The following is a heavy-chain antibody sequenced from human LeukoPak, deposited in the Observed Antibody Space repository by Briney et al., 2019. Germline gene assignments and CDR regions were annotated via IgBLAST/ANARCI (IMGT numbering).Heavy chain of an antibody. D-gene: IGHD3-3*01. Sequence: SVKVSCKASGGTFSSYAIRWVRQAPGQGLEWMGRIIPILGIANYAQKFQGRVTITADKSTSTAYMELSSLRSEDTAVYYCARGGPLTIFGVDTSYGMDVWGQGTTVTVSS. CDR2: IIPILGIA. CDR1: GGTFSSYA. V-gene: IGHV1-69*04. J-gene: IGHJ6*02. CDR3: ARGGPLTIFGVDTSYGMDV.